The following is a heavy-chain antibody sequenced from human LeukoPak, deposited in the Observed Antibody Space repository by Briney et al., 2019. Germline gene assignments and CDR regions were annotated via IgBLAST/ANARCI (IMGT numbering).Heavy chain of an antibody. Sequence: PSETLSLTCTVSGDSISSSRFYWAWIRQPPGKGLEWIGSILYTGRTFYHPSLKSRVTISVDTSKNQFSLRLGSVTASDTAVYYCARRDVGATIDYWGQGALVTVSS. J-gene: IGHJ4*02. V-gene: IGHV4-39*01. CDR1: GDSISSSRFY. D-gene: IGHD1-26*01. CDR3: ARRDVGATIDY. CDR2: ILYTGRT.